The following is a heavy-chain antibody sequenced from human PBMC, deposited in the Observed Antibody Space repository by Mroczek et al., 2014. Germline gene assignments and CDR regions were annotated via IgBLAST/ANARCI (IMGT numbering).Heavy chain of an antibody. CDR1: VAPSAVVITT. V-gene: IGHV4-30-4*01. CDR3: ARALGGEDIVVVPAAIVYFDY. D-gene: IGHD2-2*01. J-gene: IGHJ4*02. CDR2: IYYSGST. Sequence: QVQLVESGPGLVKPSQTLSLTCTVSVAPSAVVITTGVGSASPHGKGLEWIGYIYYSGSTYYNPSLKSRVTISVDTSKNQFSLKLSSVTAADTAVYYCARALGGEDIVVVPAAIVYFDYWGQGTLVTVSS.